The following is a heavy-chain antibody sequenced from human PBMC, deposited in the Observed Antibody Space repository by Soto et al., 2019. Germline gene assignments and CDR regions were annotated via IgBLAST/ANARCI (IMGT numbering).Heavy chain of an antibody. V-gene: IGHV4-34*01. CDR3: ARPLTTLTQYYYGMDV. CDR2: INHSGST. D-gene: IGHD4-17*01. J-gene: IGHJ6*02. CDR1: GGSFSGYY. Sequence: SETLSLTCAVYGGSFSGYYWSWIRQPPGKGLEWSGEINHSGSTNYNPSLKSRVTISVDTSKNQFSLKLSSVTAADTAVYYCARPLTTLTQYYYGMDVCGQRTTVTVSS.